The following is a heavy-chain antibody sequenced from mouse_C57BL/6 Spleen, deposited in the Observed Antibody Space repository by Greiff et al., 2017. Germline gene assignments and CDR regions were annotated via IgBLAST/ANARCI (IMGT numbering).Heavy chain of an antibody. D-gene: IGHD2-3*01. CDR1: GYTFTSYW. CDR2: IDPSDSET. J-gene: IGHJ1*03. CDR3: ALYDGDSESYWYFDV. Sequence: QVQLQQPGAELVRPGSSVKLSCKASGYTFTSYWMHWVKQRPIQGLEWIGNIDPSDSETHYNQKFKDKATLTVDKSSSTAYMQLSSLTSEDSAVYYCALYDGDSESYWYFDVWGTGTTVTVSS. V-gene: IGHV1-52*01.